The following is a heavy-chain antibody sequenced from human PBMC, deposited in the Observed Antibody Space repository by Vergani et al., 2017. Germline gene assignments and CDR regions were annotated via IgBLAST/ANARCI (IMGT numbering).Heavy chain of an antibody. J-gene: IGHJ4*02. D-gene: IGHD6-19*01. Sequence: QVQLVQSGAEVKKPGASVKVSCKASGYTFTSYAMHWVRQAPGQRLEWMGWINADNGNTKYSQKFQGRVTITRDTSASTAYMELSSLRSEDTAVYYCAXGIRVYGIAVAGTAFDYWGQGTLVTVSS. CDR1: GYTFTSYA. V-gene: IGHV1-3*01. CDR2: INADNGNT. CDR3: AXGIRVYGIAVAGTAFDY.